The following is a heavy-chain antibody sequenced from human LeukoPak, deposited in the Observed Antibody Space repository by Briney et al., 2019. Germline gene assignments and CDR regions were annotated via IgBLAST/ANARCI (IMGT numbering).Heavy chain of an antibody. Sequence: GGSLRLSCAASGFTFSSYAMSWVRQAPGKGLEWVSAISGSGGSTYYADSVKGRFTISRDNSKNTLYLQMNSLRAEDTAVYYCAKEGWTDIVVVPAATYFDYWGQGTLVTVSS. CDR3: AKEGWTDIVVVPAATYFDY. CDR1: GFTFSSYA. J-gene: IGHJ4*02. CDR2: ISGSGGST. V-gene: IGHV3-23*01. D-gene: IGHD2-2*01.